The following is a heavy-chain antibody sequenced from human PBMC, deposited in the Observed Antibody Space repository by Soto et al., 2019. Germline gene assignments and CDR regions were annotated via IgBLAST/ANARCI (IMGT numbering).Heavy chain of an antibody. Sequence: QVQLVESGGGVVQPGRSLRLSCAASGFTFSSYGMHWVRQAPGKGLEWVAVISYDGSNKYYADSVKGRFTISRDNSKNKLYLQMNSLRAEDTAVYYCAKLRGSGSNDAFDIWGQGTMVTVSS. V-gene: IGHV3-30*18. J-gene: IGHJ3*02. D-gene: IGHD3-10*01. CDR2: ISYDGSNK. CDR3: AKLRGSGSNDAFDI. CDR1: GFTFSSYG.